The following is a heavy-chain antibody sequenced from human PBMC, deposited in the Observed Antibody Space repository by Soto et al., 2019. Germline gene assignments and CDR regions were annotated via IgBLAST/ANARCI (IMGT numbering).Heavy chain of an antibody. V-gene: IGHV5-10-1*01. CDR3: ARPQRGWFDP. CDR1: GYSFTSYW. CDR2: IDPSDSYT. J-gene: IGHJ5*02. Sequence: PVESLKISCNGSGYSFTSYWISWVRQMLGKGLEWMGRIDPSDSYTNYSPSFQGHVTISADKSISTAYLQWSSLKASDTAMYYCARPQRGWFDPWGQGTLVTVSS. D-gene: IGHD6-25*01.